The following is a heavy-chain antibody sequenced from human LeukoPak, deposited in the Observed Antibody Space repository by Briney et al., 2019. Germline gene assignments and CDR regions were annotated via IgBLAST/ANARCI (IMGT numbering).Heavy chain of an antibody. J-gene: IGHJ4*02. Sequence: GGSLRLSCAASGFIFSSYWMTWVRQAPGKGLEWVANIKYDGSEKYYVDSVKGRFTISRDNAKNSLYLQMNSLRAEDTAVYYCARDIEAAGLFLDYWGQGTLVTVSS. V-gene: IGHV3-7*01. CDR1: GFIFSSYW. CDR2: IKYDGSEK. CDR3: ARDIEAAGLFLDY. D-gene: IGHD6-13*01.